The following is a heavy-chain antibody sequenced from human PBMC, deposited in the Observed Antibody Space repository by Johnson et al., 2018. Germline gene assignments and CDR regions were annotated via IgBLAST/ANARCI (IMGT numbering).Heavy chain of an antibody. J-gene: IGHJ6*03. CDR2: INHSGST. CDR3: ARGWGGGWYGYYYYMDV. V-gene: IGHV4-34*01. D-gene: IGHD6-19*01. Sequence: QVQLQQWGAGLLKPSETLSLTCAVYGGSFSGYYWSWIRQPPGKGLEWIGEINHSGSTNYNPSLKSRVTISVDTSKNQFSLKLSSVTAADTAVYYCARGWGGGWYGYYYYMDVWGKGTTVTVSS. CDR1: GGSFSGYY.